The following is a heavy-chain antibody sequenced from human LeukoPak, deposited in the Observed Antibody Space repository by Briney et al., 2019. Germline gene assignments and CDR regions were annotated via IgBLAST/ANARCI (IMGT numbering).Heavy chain of an antibody. Sequence: GGSLRLSCAASGFSLSSYWMSWVRQAPGRGLEWVANIKKDGSEKYYVDSVKGRFTISRDNAKNSLYLQMNRLRAEDTAVYYCARGFASFAPWGQGTLVTVSS. CDR2: IKKDGSEK. V-gene: IGHV3-7*01. CDR3: ARGFASFAP. J-gene: IGHJ5*02. CDR1: GFSLSSYW.